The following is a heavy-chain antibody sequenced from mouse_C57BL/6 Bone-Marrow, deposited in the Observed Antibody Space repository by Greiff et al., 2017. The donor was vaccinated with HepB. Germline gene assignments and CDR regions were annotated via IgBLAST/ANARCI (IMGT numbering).Heavy chain of an antibody. J-gene: IGHJ4*01. CDR2: IDPSDSYT. V-gene: IGHV1-50*01. Sequence: QVQLQQPGAELVKPGASVKLSCKASGYTFTSYWMQWVKQRPEQGLEWIGEIDPSDSYTNYNQKFKGKATLTVDTSSSTAYMQLSSLTSEDSAVYYCARSRQLRVRHAMDYWGQGTSVTVSS. CDR3: ARSRQLRVRHAMDY. D-gene: IGHD3-2*02. CDR1: GYTFTSYW.